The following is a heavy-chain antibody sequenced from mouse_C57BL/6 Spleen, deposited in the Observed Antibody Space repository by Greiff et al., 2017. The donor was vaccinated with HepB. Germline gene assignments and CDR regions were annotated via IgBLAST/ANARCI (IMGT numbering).Heavy chain of an antibody. CDR1: GYAFSSYW. J-gene: IGHJ1*03. CDR2: IYPGDGDT. Sequence: QVQLQQSGAELVKPGASVKISCKASGYAFSSYWMNWVKQRPGKGLEWIGQIYPGDGDTNYNGKFKGKATLTADKSSSTAYMQLSSLTSEDSAVYVCAREEVDYYGSSHWYFDVWGTGTTVTVSS. CDR3: AREEVDYYGSSHWYFDV. V-gene: IGHV1-80*01. D-gene: IGHD1-1*01.